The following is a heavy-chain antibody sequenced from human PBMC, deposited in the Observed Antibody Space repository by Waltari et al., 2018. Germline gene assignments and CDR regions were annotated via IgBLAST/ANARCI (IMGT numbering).Heavy chain of an antibody. V-gene: IGHV1-3*01. CDR1: GYTFTSYA. J-gene: IGHJ4*02. CDR3: AREPLGAAVDY. Sequence: QVQLVQSGAEVKKPGASVKVSCKASGYTFTSYAMHWVRQAPGQRLEWMGWINAGNGKTKYSQKCQGRVTITRDTSASTAYMELSSLRSEDTAVYYCAREPLGAAVDYWGQGTLVTVSS. D-gene: IGHD6-13*01. CDR2: INAGNGKT.